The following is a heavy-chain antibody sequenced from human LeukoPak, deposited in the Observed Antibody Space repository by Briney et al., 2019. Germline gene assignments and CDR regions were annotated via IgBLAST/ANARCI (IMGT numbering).Heavy chain of an antibody. CDR2: INPNSGGT. CDR3: AQSIAVPRIPTFDV. V-gene: IGHV1-2*02. Sequence: ASVRVSCKASEYTFSGHFIHWMRQAPGQGLEWVGWINPNSGGTNYAQKFQGRVTLTRDTSAGTAYMDLSSLRSDDTAVYYCAQSIAVPRIPTFDVWGQGTVAAVSS. D-gene: IGHD6-19*01. CDR1: EYTFSGHF. J-gene: IGHJ3*01.